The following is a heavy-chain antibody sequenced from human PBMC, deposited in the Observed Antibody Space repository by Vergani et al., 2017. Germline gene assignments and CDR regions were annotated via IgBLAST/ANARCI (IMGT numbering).Heavy chain of an antibody. D-gene: IGHD2-2*01. Sequence: QVQLVQSGAEVKKPGASVMVSCKASGYTFTDYFMHWVRQAPGQGLEWMGWINPNSGGTNYAQKFQGRVTMTRDTSISTAYMELSNLRSDDTAVYYCARVGTSSNRDYFDYWGQGTLVTVSS. J-gene: IGHJ4*02. CDR3: ARVGTSSNRDYFDY. CDR2: INPNSGGT. V-gene: IGHV1-2*02. CDR1: GYTFTDYF.